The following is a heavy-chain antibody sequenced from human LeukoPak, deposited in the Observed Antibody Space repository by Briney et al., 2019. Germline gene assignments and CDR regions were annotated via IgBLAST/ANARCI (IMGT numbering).Heavy chain of an antibody. Sequence: PGGSLRLSCAASAFTFSSYSMNWVRQAPGKGLEWVSFIYSDNTHYSDSVKGRFTISRDNSKNTLYLQMNSLRAEDTAVYYCARRAGAYSHPYDYWGQGTLVTVSS. CDR1: AFTFSSYS. J-gene: IGHJ4*02. V-gene: IGHV3-53*01. CDR3: ARRAGAYSHPYDY. CDR2: IYSDNT. D-gene: IGHD4/OR15-4a*01.